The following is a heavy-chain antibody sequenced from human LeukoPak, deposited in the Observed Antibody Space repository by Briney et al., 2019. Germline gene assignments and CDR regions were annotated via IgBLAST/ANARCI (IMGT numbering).Heavy chain of an antibody. CDR1: GFTFSSYG. V-gene: IGHV3-33*01. CDR3: ARAGTIFGVVIPPMDY. Sequence: GGSLRLSCAASGFTFSSYGMHWVRQAQGKGLEWVAVIWYDGSNTYYADSVKGRFTISRDNSKNTLYLQMNSLRAEDTAVYYCARAGTIFGVVIPPMDYWGQGTLVTVSS. D-gene: IGHD3-3*01. J-gene: IGHJ4*02. CDR2: IWYDGSNT.